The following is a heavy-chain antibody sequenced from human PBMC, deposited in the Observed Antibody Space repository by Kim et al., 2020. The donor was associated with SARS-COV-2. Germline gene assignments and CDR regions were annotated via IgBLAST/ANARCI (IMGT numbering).Heavy chain of an antibody. CDR3: ARGRAGVVPAPVLGLGPYYEYFSMDV. Sequence: SETLSLTCAVYGGSLSGYHWSWIRQPPGKGLQWIGEIDNSGTISHNPSLKSRVTITIDTSKNQFSLKLTSVTAADTSFYYCARGRAGVVPAPVLGLGPYYEYFSMDVWGHGTTVTVSS. D-gene: IGHD2-8*02. CDR1: GGSLSGYH. CDR2: IDNSGTI. J-gene: IGHJ6*02. V-gene: IGHV4-34*01.